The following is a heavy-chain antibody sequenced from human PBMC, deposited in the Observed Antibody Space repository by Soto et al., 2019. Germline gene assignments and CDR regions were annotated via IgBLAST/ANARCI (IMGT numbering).Heavy chain of an antibody. Sequence: ASVKVSCKVSGYTLTELSMHWVRQAPGKGLEWMGGFDPEDGETIYAQKFQGRVTMTEDTSTDTAYMELSSLRSEDTAVYYCALAEYYYDSSGPKGAFDYWGQGTLVTSPQ. CDR1: GYTLTELS. V-gene: IGHV1-24*01. D-gene: IGHD3-22*01. J-gene: IGHJ4*02. CDR2: FDPEDGET. CDR3: ALAEYYYDSSGPKGAFDY.